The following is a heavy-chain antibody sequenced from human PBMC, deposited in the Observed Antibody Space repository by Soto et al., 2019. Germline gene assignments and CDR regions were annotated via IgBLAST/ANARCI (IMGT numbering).Heavy chain of an antibody. CDR2: IYSGGST. CDR3: ARVSYYYDNSGYYLFDY. J-gene: IGHJ4*02. D-gene: IGHD3-22*01. Sequence: EVQLVESGGGLVQPGGSLRLSCAASGFSVSSNYMSWVRQAPGKGLEWVSVIYSGGSTYYADSVKGRFTNSRDNSKHTLYLQMNSLRAEDTAVYYCARVSYYYDNSGYYLFDYWGQGTLVTVSS. V-gene: IGHV3-66*01. CDR1: GFSVSSNY.